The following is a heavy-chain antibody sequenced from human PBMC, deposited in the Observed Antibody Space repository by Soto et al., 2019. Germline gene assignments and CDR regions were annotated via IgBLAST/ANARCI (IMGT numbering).Heavy chain of an antibody. J-gene: IGHJ4*02. Sequence: SETLSLTCTVSGGSISSYYWSWIRQPPGKGLEWIGYIYYSGSTNYNPSLKSRVTISVDTSKNQFSLKLSSVTAADTAVYYCARIFSYSYGYFDYWGQGTLVTVSS. V-gene: IGHV4-59*08. CDR1: GGSISSYY. CDR3: ARIFSYSYGYFDY. CDR2: IYYSGST. D-gene: IGHD5-18*01.